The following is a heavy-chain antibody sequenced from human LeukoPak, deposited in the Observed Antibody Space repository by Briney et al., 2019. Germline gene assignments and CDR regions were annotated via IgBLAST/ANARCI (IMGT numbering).Heavy chain of an antibody. CDR1: GYTFTGYY. D-gene: IGHD2-15*01. CDR2: INPNSGGT. CDR3: ATIRMCSGGSCFPFDY. J-gene: IGHJ4*02. V-gene: IGHV1-2*02. Sequence: GASVKVSCKASGYTFTGYYMHWVRQAPGQGLEWMGWINPNSGGTNYAQKFQGGVTMTRDTSISTAYMKLSRLRSDDTAVYYCATIRMCSGGSCFPFDYWGQGTLVTVSS.